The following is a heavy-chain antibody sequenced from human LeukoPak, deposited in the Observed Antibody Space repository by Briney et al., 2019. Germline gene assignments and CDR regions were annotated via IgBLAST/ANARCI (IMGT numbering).Heavy chain of an antibody. CDR2: IYSSGST. V-gene: IGHV4-4*09. D-gene: IGHD1-14*01. J-gene: IGHJ4*02. CDR1: GGSISSYY. Sequence: PSETLSLTCTVSGGSISSYYWSWIRQTPEKGLEWIGYIYSSGSTDYNPSLKSRVTISVDTSKNQFSLKLSSVTAADTAVYYCARQSPSAPRTFDYWGQGALVTVSS. CDR3: ARQSPSAPRTFDY.